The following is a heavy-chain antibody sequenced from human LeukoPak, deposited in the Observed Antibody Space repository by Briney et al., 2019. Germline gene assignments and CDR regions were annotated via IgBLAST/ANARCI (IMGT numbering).Heavy chain of an antibody. D-gene: IGHD2-8*01. CDR3: ATLSRNGDYGDY. J-gene: IGHJ4*02. Sequence: SGGSLRLSCAASGFTFSSYGMHWVRQAPGKGLEWVSYISSSGSTIYYADSVKGRFTISRDNAKNSLYLQMNSLRAEDTAVYYCATLSRNGDYGDYWGQGTLVTVSS. V-gene: IGHV3-48*04. CDR1: GFTFSSYG. CDR2: ISSSGSTI.